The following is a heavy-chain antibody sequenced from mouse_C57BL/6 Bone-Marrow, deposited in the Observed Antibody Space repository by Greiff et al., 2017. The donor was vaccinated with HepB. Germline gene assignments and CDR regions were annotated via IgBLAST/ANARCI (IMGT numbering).Heavy chain of an antibody. CDR3: ARWRYYYGYYYAMDY. CDR2: IHPNSGST. V-gene: IGHV1-64*01. J-gene: IGHJ4*01. D-gene: IGHD1-1*01. CDR1: GYTFTSYW. Sequence: QVQLQQPGAELVKPGASVKLSCKASGYTFTSYWMHWVKQRPGQGLEWIGKIHPNSGSTNYNEKFKSKATLTVDKSSSTAYMQLSSLTSEDSAVYYCARWRYYYGYYYAMDYWGQGTSVTVSS.